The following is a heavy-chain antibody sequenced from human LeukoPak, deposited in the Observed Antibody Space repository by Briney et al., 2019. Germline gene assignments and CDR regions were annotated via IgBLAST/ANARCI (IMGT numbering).Heavy chain of an antibody. CDR3: AKDEGYCNGGSCYLGAFDI. J-gene: IGHJ3*02. V-gene: IGHV4-59*01. CDR1: GGSISSYY. D-gene: IGHD2-15*01. Sequence: PSETLSLTCTVSGGSISSYYWSWIRQPPGKGLEWIGYIYYSGSTNYNPSLKSRVTISVDTSKNQFSLKLSSVTAADTAVYYRAKDEGYCNGGSCYLGAFDIWGQGTMVTVSS. CDR2: IYYSGST.